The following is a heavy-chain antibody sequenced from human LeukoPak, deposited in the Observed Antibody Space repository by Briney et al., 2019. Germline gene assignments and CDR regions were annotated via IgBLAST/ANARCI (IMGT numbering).Heavy chain of an antibody. CDR2: ISSSGSTI. CDR3: ARTTADYYYYYMDV. Sequence: LSLTCTVSGGSISSSSYYWGWIRQAPGKGLEWVSYISSSGSTIYYADSVKGRFTISRDNAKNSLYLQMNSLRAEDTAVYYCARTTADYYYYYMDVWGKGTTVTVSS. J-gene: IGHJ6*03. CDR1: GGSISSSSYY. V-gene: IGHV3-11*04. D-gene: IGHD1-1*01.